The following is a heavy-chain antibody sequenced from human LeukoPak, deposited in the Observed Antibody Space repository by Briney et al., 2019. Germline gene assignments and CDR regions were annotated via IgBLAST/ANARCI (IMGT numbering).Heavy chain of an antibody. CDR2: ISYDGSNK. D-gene: IGHD3-22*01. CDR1: GFTFSSYA. Sequence: TGGSLRLSCAASGFTFSSYAMHWVRQAPGKGPGWVAVISYDGSNKYYADSVKGRFTISRDNSKNTLYLQMNSLRAEDTAVYYCARVVSGYPYYFDYWGQGTLVTVSS. J-gene: IGHJ4*02. V-gene: IGHV3-30*04. CDR3: ARVVSGYPYYFDY.